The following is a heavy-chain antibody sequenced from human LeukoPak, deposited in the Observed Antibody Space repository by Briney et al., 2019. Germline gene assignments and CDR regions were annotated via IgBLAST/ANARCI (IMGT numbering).Heavy chain of an antibody. CDR3: ARFYGTSSQTDY. V-gene: IGHV3-23*01. CDR2: ITVTGGST. J-gene: IGHJ4*02. D-gene: IGHD2/OR15-2a*01. CDR1: GFTFSNYG. Sequence: GGSLRLSCAASGFTFSNYGMTWVRQAPGKGLEWVSAITVTGGSTYYADSVKGRFTIFRDNSKSMLYLQMNSLRAEDTAVYYCARFYGTSSQTDYWGQGTLVTVSP.